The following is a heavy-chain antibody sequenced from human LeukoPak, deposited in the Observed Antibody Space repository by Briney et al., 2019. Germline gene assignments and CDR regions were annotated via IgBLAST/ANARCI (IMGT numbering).Heavy chain of an antibody. D-gene: IGHD6-19*01. Sequence: PGGSLRLSCAASGFTFSSYSMDWVRQAPGKGLEWVSSISSSSSYIYYADSVKGRFTISRDNAKNSLYLQMNSLRAEDTAVYYCARSRGAVASDYWGQGTLVTVSS. CDR2: ISSSSSYI. V-gene: IGHV3-21*01. CDR1: GFTFSSYS. J-gene: IGHJ4*02. CDR3: ARSRGAVASDY.